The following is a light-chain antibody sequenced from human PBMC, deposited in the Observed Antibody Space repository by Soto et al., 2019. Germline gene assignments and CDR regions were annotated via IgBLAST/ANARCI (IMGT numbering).Light chain of an antibody. CDR1: SAHSTYA. V-gene: IGLV4-69*01. CDR2: LNSDGSH. CDR3: QTWGSGIRV. J-gene: IGLJ3*02. Sequence: QTVLTQSPSASASLGASVRLTCTLSSAHSTYAVAWHQQQPEKGPRYLMKLNSDGSHFRGDGIPDRFSGSSSGAVRYLTISSLQSEDEADYYCQTWGSGIRVFGGGTKVTVL.